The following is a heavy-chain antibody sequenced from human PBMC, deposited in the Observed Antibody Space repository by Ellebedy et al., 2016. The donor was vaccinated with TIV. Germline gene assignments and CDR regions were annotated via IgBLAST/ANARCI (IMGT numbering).Heavy chain of an antibody. V-gene: IGHV3-7*03. J-gene: IGHJ4*02. Sequence: GESLKISCAASGFTFTDHWISWVRQASVKGLEWVASIREDGSDKFYADSVKGRFTISRDNTQNSVSLQLNSLRVDDTAVYYCVRVGRGDAATADHWGQGTLVIVSS. D-gene: IGHD2-15*01. CDR1: GFTFTDHW. CDR2: IREDGSDK. CDR3: VRVGRGDAATADH.